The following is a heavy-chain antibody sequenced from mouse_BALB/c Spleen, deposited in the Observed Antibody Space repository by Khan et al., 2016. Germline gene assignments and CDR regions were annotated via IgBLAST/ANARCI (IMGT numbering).Heavy chain of an antibody. CDR3: ARDGYDGWFAY. D-gene: IGHD2-2*01. J-gene: IGHJ3*01. CDR1: GYSITSGYF. Sequence: VQLKESGPGLVKPSQSLSLTCSVTGYSITSGYFWNWIRQFPGNKLEWVGFISYDGYNDYNPSLKNRTSITRDTSNNQFFLKFNSVTTEDTAKYDCARDGYDGWFAYWGQGTLVTVSA. CDR2: ISYDGYN. V-gene: IGHV3-6*02.